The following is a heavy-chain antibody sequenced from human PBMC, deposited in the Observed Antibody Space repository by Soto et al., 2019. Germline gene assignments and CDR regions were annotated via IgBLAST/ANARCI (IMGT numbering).Heavy chain of an antibody. CDR2: INHSGST. CDR3: ARGRWYYYGSGPFDP. Sequence: QVQLQQWGAGLLKPSETLSLTCAVYGGSFSGYYWSWIRQPPGKGLEWIGEINHSGSTNYNPSLKSRVTISVDTSKNQFSLKLSSVTAADTAVYYSARGRWYYYGSGPFDPWGQGTLVTVSS. J-gene: IGHJ5*02. D-gene: IGHD3-10*01. CDR1: GGSFSGYY. V-gene: IGHV4-34*01.